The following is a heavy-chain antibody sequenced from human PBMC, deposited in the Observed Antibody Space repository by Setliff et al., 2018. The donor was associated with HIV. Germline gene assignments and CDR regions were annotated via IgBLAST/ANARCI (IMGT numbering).Heavy chain of an antibody. CDR3: ARKYTGGPLDY. D-gene: IGHD6-19*01. Sequence: ASVKVSCKASGYSFTTSGVSWVRQAPGQGLEWMGWISPNNGDTNYAQKFQGRVTMTRDTSISTAYMELRSLRSDDTAMYYCARKYTGGPLDYWGQGTLVTVS. J-gene: IGHJ4*02. V-gene: IGHV1-18*01. CDR1: GYSFTTSG. CDR2: ISPNNGDT.